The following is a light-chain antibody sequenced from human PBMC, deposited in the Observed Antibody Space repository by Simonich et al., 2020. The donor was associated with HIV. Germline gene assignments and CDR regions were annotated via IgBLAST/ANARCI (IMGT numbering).Light chain of an antibody. V-gene: IGLV2-11*01. CDR1: SSDVGGNNY. CDR3: CSYAGSYTWV. CDR2: DVS. J-gene: IGLJ3*02. Sequence: QSALTQPRSVSGSPGQSVTISCTRTSSDVGGNNYVSWSQQPPGKAPKLMIYDVSKRPSGVPDRFSGSKSGNTASLIISGLQAEDESDYYCCSYAGSYTWVFGGGTKLTVL.